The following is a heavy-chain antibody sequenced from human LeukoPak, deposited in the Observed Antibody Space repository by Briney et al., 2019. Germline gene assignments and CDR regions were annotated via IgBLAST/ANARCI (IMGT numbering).Heavy chain of an antibody. V-gene: IGHV3-21*01. D-gene: IGHD5-18*01. J-gene: IGHJ4*02. CDR2: ISSSSSYI. CDR3: ARGPRGYSYGYPDY. Sequence: GGSLRLSCAASGFTFSSYGMHWVRQAPGKGLEWVSSISSSSSYIYYADSVKGRFTISRDNAKNSLYLQMNSLRAEDTAVYYCARGPRGYSYGYPDYWGQGTLVTVSS. CDR1: GFTFSSYG.